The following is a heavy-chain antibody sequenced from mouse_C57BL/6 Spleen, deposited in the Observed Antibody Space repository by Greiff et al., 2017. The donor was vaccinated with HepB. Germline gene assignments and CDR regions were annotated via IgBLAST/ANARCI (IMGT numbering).Heavy chain of an antibody. CDR1: GYAFTNYL. CDR2: INPGSGGT. V-gene: IGHV1-54*01. CDR3: ARSGGNHFYAMDY. D-gene: IGHD2-1*01. J-gene: IGHJ4*01. Sequence: VQLQQSGAELVRPGTSVKVSCKASGYAFTNYLIEWVKQRPGQGLEWIGVINPGSGGTNYNEKLKGKATLTADKSSSTAYMQLSSLTSEDSAVYFCARSGGNHFYAMDYWGQGTSVTVSS.